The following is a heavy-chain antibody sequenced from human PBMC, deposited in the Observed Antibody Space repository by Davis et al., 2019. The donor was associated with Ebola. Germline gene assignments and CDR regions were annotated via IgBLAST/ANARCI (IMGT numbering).Heavy chain of an antibody. V-gene: IGHV6-1*01. CDR1: GEREGSKSAA. Sequence: SQTLSLTCAISGEREGSKSAAWNWIRQSPSRGLEWLGRTYYRSKWFVDYASSVKSRITINADTSKNQFSLQLTSVTLEDTAVYYCARDPPSDQGYDYWGQGTLVTVSS. D-gene: IGHD3-22*01. CDR3: ARDPPSDQGYDY. CDR2: TYYRSKWFV. J-gene: IGHJ4*02.